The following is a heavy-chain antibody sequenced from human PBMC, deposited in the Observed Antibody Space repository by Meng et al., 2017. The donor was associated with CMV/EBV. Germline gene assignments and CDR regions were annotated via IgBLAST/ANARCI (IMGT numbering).Heavy chain of an antibody. J-gene: IGHJ6*02. D-gene: IGHD6-19*01. CDR2: IKQDGSEK. V-gene: IGHV3-7*01. Sequence: GESLKISCAASGFTFSSYEMNWVRQAPGKGLEWVANIKQDGSEKYYVDSVKGRFTISRDNAKNSLYLQMNSLRAEDTAVYYCAREYSSGWRRYYYYGMDVWGQGTTVTVSS. CDR1: GFTFSSYE. CDR3: AREYSSGWRRYYYYGMDV.